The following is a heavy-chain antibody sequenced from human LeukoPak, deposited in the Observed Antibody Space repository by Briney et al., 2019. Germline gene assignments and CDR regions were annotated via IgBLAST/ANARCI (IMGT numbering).Heavy chain of an antibody. CDR3: ARLARDAYNYDACDI. CDR2: IYYRGNT. D-gene: IGHD5-24*01. CDR1: GGSFSTYY. J-gene: IGHJ3*02. V-gene: IGHV4-59*08. Sequence: SETLSLTCAVYGGSFSTYYWSWIRQPPGKGLEWIGYIYYRGNTNYNPSLQSRVSISVDTSKNQFSLKLTSVTAADTAVYYCARLARDAYNYDACDIWGQGTMVTVSS.